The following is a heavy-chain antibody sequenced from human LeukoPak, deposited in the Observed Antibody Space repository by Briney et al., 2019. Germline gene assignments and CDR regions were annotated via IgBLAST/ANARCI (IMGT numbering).Heavy chain of an antibody. CDR1: GYTFTSYG. Sequence: ASVKVSCKASGYTFTSYGISWVRQAPGQGLEWMGWISAYNGNTNYAQKLQGRVTMTTDTSTGTAYMELRSLRSDDTAVYYCARDGAVAGIGYYYGMDVWGKGTTVTVSS. D-gene: IGHD6-19*01. CDR3: ARDGAVAGIGYYYGMDV. V-gene: IGHV1-18*04. CDR2: ISAYNGNT. J-gene: IGHJ6*04.